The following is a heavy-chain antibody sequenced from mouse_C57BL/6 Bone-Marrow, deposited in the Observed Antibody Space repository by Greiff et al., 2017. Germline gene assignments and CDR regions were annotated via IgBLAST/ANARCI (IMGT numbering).Heavy chain of an antibody. CDR3: ARSHSLYYGSSYWYFDV. V-gene: IGHV1-81*01. J-gene: IGHJ1*03. D-gene: IGHD1-1*01. CDR2: IYPRSGNT. Sequence: QVQLQQSGAELARPGASVKLSCKASGYTFTSYGIRWVKQRTGQGLEWIGEIYPRSGNTYYNEKFKGKATLTADKSSSTAYMELRSLTSEDSAVYFCARSHSLYYGSSYWYFDVWGTGTTVTVSS. CDR1: GYTFTSYG.